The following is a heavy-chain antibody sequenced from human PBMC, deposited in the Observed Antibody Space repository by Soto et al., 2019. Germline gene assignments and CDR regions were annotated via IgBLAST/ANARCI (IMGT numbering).Heavy chain of an antibody. D-gene: IGHD3-9*01. CDR2: INPNSGGT. V-gene: IGHV1-2*04. CDR1: GYTFTGYY. CDR3: ARDSGYDILTGYPDAFDI. J-gene: IGHJ3*02. Sequence: GASVKVSCKASGYTFTGYYMHWVRQAPGQGLEWMGWINPNSGGTNYAQKFQGWVTMTRDTSISTAYMELSRLRSDDTAVYYCARDSGYDILTGYPDAFDIWGQGTMVTVS.